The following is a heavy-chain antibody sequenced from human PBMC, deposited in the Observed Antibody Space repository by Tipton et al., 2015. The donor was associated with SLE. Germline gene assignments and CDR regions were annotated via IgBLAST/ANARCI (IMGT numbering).Heavy chain of an antibody. CDR2: ISGSGGST. CDR3: AKDALMHGSNWFDP. Sequence: SLRLSCAASGFTFSSYGMHWVRQAPGKGLEWVSAISGSGGSTYYADSVKGRFTISRDNSKNTLYLQMNSLRAEDTAVYYCAKDALMHGSNWFDPWGQGTLVTVSS. CDR1: GFTFSSYG. D-gene: IGHD3-16*01. J-gene: IGHJ5*02. V-gene: IGHV3-23*01.